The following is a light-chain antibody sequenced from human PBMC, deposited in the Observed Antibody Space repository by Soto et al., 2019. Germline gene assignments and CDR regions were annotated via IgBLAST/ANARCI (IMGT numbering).Light chain of an antibody. CDR2: AAS. Sequence: DIPMTQSPSSLSASVGDRVTNTCRASQGIGTYLAWYQQKPGKVPKLLIYAASTLQSGVPSRFSGSGSGTDFTLTISSLQPEDVATYYCQKYNSAPWTFGQGTKVEIK. CDR3: QKYNSAPWT. V-gene: IGKV1-27*01. CDR1: QGIGTY. J-gene: IGKJ1*01.